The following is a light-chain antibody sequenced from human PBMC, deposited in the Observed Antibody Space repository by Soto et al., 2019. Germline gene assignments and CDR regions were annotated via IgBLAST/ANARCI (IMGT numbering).Light chain of an antibody. Sequence: EIVLTQSPGTLSLSPGERATLSCRASQSVSSSYLAWYQQKPGQAPRLLIYGASSRATGIPDRFSGSGSGTDFTLTISRLEPEDFAVYSCQQYGSSPVGRTFGQGTKVEIK. CDR1: QSVSSSY. J-gene: IGKJ1*01. V-gene: IGKV3-20*01. CDR2: GAS. CDR3: QQYGSSPVGRT.